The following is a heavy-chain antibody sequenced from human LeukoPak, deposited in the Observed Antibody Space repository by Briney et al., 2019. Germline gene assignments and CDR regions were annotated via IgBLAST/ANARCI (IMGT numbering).Heavy chain of an antibody. Sequence: VASVKVSCKASGYTFTSYGISWVRPAPGQGLEWMGWISAYNGNTNYAQTLQGRVTMTTDTSTSTAYMELRSLRSDDTAVYYCARDYCSGGSCYSCWFDPWGQGTLITVSS. D-gene: IGHD2-15*01. CDR2: ISAYNGNT. CDR3: ARDYCSGGSCYSCWFDP. V-gene: IGHV1-18*01. CDR1: GYTFTSYG. J-gene: IGHJ5*02.